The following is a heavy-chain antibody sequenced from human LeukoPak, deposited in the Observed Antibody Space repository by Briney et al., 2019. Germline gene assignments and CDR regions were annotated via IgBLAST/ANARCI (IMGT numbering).Heavy chain of an antibody. V-gene: IGHV4-39*07. J-gene: IGHJ4*02. Sequence: SETLSLTCTVSGGSISSSSYYWDWIRQPPGKGLERIGSIYYSGSTYYNPSLKSRVTISVDTSKNQFSLKLSSVTAADTAVYYCARDRVVAAADYWGQGTLVTVSS. CDR3: ARDRVVAAADY. CDR1: GGSISSSSYY. CDR2: IYYSGST. D-gene: IGHD6-13*01.